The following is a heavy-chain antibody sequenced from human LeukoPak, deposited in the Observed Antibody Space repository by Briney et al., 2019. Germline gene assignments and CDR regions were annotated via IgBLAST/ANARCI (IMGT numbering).Heavy chain of an antibody. D-gene: IGHD6-19*01. J-gene: IGHJ4*02. CDR3: ARDKSSGWFFDY. Sequence: PGGSLRLSCAASGVTFSSYEMNWVRQAPGPGLERVSYISSSGSTIYYADSVKGRFTISRDNAKNSLYLQMNSLRAEDTAVYYCARDKSSGWFFDYWGQGTLVTVSS. CDR2: ISSSGSTI. CDR1: GVTFSSYE. V-gene: IGHV3-48*03.